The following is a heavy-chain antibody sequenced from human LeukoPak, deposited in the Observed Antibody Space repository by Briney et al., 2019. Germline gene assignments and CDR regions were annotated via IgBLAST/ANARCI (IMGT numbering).Heavy chain of an antibody. Sequence: GGSLRLSCAASGFTFSIYWMHWVRQAPGKGLVWVSHINKDGNTITYVDSVKGRFTISRDNAKNTLYLQMNSLRADDTAVYYCVRGLGAYQFDYWGQGTLVTVSS. D-gene: IGHD2-2*01. CDR2: INKDGNTI. J-gene: IGHJ4*02. V-gene: IGHV3-74*01. CDR1: GFTFSIYW. CDR3: VRGLGAYQFDY.